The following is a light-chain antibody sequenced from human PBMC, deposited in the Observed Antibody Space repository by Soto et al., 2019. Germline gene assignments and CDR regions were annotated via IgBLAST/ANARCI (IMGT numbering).Light chain of an antibody. CDR2: AAS. Sequence: AIRMTQSPSSLSASTGDRVTITCRASQGISSYLAWYQQKPGKAPKLLIYAASTLQSGVPSRFSGSGSGTDFTLTISCLQYEDFATYYCQQYYSYPVTFGGGTKVDIK. CDR3: QQYYSYPVT. CDR1: QGISSY. J-gene: IGKJ4*01. V-gene: IGKV1-8*01.